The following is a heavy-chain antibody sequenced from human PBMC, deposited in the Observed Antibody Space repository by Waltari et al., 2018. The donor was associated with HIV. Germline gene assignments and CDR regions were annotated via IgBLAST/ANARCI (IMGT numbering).Heavy chain of an antibody. Sequence: QVQLIQSGAEVKKPGASVKVPCKVLGATLPELSMPRVRQAPGKGLEWMGGFDPEDDETIYAQKFQGRVTMTEDTSTDSAYMELSSLTSEDTAVYYCATGGGTTSIQLYDLDVWGQGTTVTVSS. CDR1: GATLPELS. D-gene: IGHD1-26*01. J-gene: IGHJ6*02. CDR2: FDPEDDET. V-gene: IGHV1-24*01. CDR3: ATGGGTTSIQLYDLDV.